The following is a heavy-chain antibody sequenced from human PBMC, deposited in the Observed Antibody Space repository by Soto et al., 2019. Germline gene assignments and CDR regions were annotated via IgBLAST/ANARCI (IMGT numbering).Heavy chain of an antibody. D-gene: IGHD2-15*01. Sequence: ASVKVSCKASGYTFTGYYMHWVRQAPGQGLEWMGWINPNSGGTNYAQKFQGWVTMTRGTSIRTAYMELSRLSSDDTAVYCCARAYYSGGSFYSGGLAPFAYLCKGTLVTVSS. CDR3: ARAYYSGGSFYSGGLAPFAY. CDR2: INPNSGGT. V-gene: IGHV1-2*04. CDR1: GYTFTGYY. J-gene: IGHJ4*02.